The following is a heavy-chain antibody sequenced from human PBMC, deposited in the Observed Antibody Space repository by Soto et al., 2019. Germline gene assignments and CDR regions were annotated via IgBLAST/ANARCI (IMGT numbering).Heavy chain of an antibody. CDR2: SSSTGSYI. CDR3: ARGGPQDGMDV. V-gene: IGHV3-21*01. CDR1: GFSFSSYS. D-gene: IGHD1-26*01. J-gene: IGHJ6*02. Sequence: VQLVETGGGLVKPGGSLRLSCAVSGFSFSSYSMNWVRQAPGKGLEWVSSSSSTGSYIDYADSVKGRFIISRDNAKKSLYLQMSSLRAEDTAVYYCARGGPQDGMDVWGQGTTVSVS.